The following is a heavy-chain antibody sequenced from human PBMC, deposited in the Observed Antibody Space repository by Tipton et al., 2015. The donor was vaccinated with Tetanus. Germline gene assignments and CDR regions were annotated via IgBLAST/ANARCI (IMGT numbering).Heavy chain of an antibody. D-gene: IGHD1-26*01. Sequence: TLSLTCTVSGGSISRGGYYWSWIRQHPGKGLEWIGDIYYSGSTYYNPSLKSRVTISVDTSKNQFSLKLNSVTAADTAVYYRARDQARGARGWNYFDFWGQGTLVTVSS. J-gene: IGHJ4*02. CDR2: IYYSGST. CDR1: GGSISRGGYY. V-gene: IGHV4-31*03. CDR3: ARDQARGARGWNYFDF.